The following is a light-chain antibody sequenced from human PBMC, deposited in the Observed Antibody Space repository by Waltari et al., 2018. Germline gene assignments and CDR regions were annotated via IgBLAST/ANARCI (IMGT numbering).Light chain of an antibody. V-gene: IGLV1-47*01. Sequence: QSVLSQPPSASGTPGQRVTISCSGTNYNIGNNYVYWYHQLPGTAPKPLIYRNNQRPSGVPDRFSGSKPGTSASLAISGLRSEDEAHYYCASWDGSLGGVIFGGGTKLTVL. CDR3: ASWDGSLGGVI. CDR1: NYNIGNNY. CDR2: RNN. J-gene: IGLJ2*01.